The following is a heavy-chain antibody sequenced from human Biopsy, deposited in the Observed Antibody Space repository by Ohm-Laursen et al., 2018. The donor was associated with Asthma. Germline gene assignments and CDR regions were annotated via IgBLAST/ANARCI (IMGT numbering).Heavy chain of an antibody. Sequence: SLRLSCAASGFTYRSYAMHWVRQAPGKGLEWVAVGGSYYDGGLKYYADSVNGRFTVSRDDSKNTLYLQMNSLRPDDTAVYYCARDVMEWYLPAFDLWGQGTLVTVSS. J-gene: IGHJ4*02. CDR1: GFTYRSYA. D-gene: IGHD3-3*01. CDR3: ARDVMEWYLPAFDL. CDR2: GGSYYDGGLK. V-gene: IGHV3-30-3*01.